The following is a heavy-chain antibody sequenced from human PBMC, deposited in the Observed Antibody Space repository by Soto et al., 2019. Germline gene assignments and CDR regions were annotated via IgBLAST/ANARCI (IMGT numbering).Heavy chain of an antibody. CDR2: IWYDGSNK. CDR3: ARDGGGRGLRLWYFDL. J-gene: IGHJ2*01. CDR1: GFTFSSYG. V-gene: IGHV3-33*01. D-gene: IGHD3-16*01. Sequence: QVQLVESGGGVVQPGRSLRLSCAASGFTFSSYGMHWVRQAPGKGLEWVAVIWYDGSNKYYADSVKGRFTISRDNSKNXRDREMNSQRAEDTAVYYCARDGGGRGLRLWYFDLWGRGTLVTVSS.